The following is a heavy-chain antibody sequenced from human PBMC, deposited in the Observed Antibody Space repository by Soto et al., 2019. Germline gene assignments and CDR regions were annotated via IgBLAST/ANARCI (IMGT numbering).Heavy chain of an antibody. V-gene: IGHV4-59*01. CDR2: VYNGATT. CDR1: GGSISSYY. J-gene: IGHJ4*02. CDR3: ARDDSERPATY. Sequence: QVQLQESGPGLVKPLETLSLTCIVSGGSISSYYWTWTRQPPGKGLEWIGCVYNGATTSYNPSLKSRFTISVDPSKNQSSLKLTSVTAADTAMYYCARDDSERPATYWGQGTLVTVSS. D-gene: IGHD3-10*01.